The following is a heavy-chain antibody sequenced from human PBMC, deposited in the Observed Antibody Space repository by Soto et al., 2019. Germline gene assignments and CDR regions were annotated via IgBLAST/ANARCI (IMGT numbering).Heavy chain of an antibody. D-gene: IGHD3-9*01. CDR3: ARESGRYFDWFHFSWFDP. CDR2: ISAYNGNT. CDR1: GYTFTSYG. V-gene: IGHV1-18*01. J-gene: IGHJ5*02. Sequence: QVQLVQSGAEVKKPGASVKVSCKASGYTFTSYGISWVRQAPGQGLEWMGWISAYNGNTNYAQKLQGRVTMTTDTSTSTAYMELRSLRSDDTAVYYCARESGRYFDWFHFSWFDPWGQGTLVTVSS.